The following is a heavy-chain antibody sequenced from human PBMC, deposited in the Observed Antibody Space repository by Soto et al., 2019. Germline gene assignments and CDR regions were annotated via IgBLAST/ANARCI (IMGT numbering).Heavy chain of an antibody. V-gene: IGHV4-59*01. J-gene: IGHJ3*02. Sequence: SETLSLTCTVSGGSISSYYWSWIRQPPGKGLEWIGYIYYSGSTNYNPSLKSRVTISVDTSKNQFSLKLSSVTAADTAVYYCAREKYDYIWGSASSEAFDIWGQGTMVTVSS. CDR3: AREKYDYIWGSASSEAFDI. D-gene: IGHD3-16*01. CDR2: IYYSGST. CDR1: GGSISSYY.